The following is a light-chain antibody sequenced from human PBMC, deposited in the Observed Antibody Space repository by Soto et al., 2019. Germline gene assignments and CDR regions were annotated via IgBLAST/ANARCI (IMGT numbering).Light chain of an antibody. CDR1: RSNIGSGY. V-gene: IGLV1-47*01. CDR3: AAWDDSLSGMV. CDR2: RSN. Sequence: QLVLTQPPSESGTPGQRVTIYCSGSRSNIGSGYVYWYHQLPGTAPKLLIYRSNQRPAGVPDRISGSRSGTSASLAISGLRSEDEADYYCAAWDDSLSGMVFGGGTKVTVL. J-gene: IGLJ2*01.